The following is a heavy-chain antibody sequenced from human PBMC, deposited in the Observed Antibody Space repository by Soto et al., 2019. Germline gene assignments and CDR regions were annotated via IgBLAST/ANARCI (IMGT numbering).Heavy chain of an antibody. J-gene: IGHJ6*02. D-gene: IGHD2-15*01. CDR2: ISAYNGNT. CDR1: GYTFTSYG. Sequence: QVQLVQSGAEVKKPGASVKVSCKASGYTFTSYGISWVRQAPGQGLEWMGWISAYNGNTNYAQKLQGSVTMTTDTSTSTDYMELRSLRSGDTSVYYCARHGYCSGGSCYPYYYYGMDVWGQGTTVTVSS. CDR3: ARHGYCSGGSCYPYYYYGMDV. V-gene: IGHV1-18*01.